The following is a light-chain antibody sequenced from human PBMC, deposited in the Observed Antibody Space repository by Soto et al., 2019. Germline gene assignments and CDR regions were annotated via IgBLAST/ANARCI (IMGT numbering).Light chain of an antibody. CDR2: EVS. CDR1: SSDVGGYNY. J-gene: IGLJ1*01. CDR3: SSYTSSSTYV. Sequence: QSALTQPASVSGTPGKSITISCTGTSSDVGGYNYVSWYQQHPGKAPKLMIYEVSNRPSGVSNRFSGSKYGNTASLTISGLQSEDESDYYFSSYTSSSTYVFGTGTKVTVL. V-gene: IGLV2-14*01.